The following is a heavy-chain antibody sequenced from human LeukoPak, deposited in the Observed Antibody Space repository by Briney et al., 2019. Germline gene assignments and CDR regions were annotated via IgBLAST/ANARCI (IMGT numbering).Heavy chain of an antibody. CDR1: GFTFTSSA. CDR2: IVVGSGNT. V-gene: IGHV1-58*01. Sequence: ASVKVSCKASGFTFTSSAVQWVRQARGRRLEWIGWIVVGSGNTNYAQKFQERVTITRDMSTSTAYMELSSLRSEDTAVYYCAAEPRPRIVVVPAAIFWVELGDAFDTWGQGTMVTVSS. J-gene: IGHJ3*02. D-gene: IGHD2-2*02. CDR3: AAEPRPRIVVVPAAIFWVELGDAFDT.